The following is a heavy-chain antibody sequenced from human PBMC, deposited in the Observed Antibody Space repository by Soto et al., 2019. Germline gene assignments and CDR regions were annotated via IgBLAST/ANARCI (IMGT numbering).Heavy chain of an antibody. Sequence: PSETLSLTCTVSGGSISSSSYYWGWIRQPQGKGLEWIGSIYYSGSTYYNPSLKSRVTISVDTSKNQFSLRLSSVTAADTAVYYCARVVGGVVVVAARGYFDYCGPGTLVTVSS. J-gene: IGHJ4*02. D-gene: IGHD2-15*01. CDR2: IYYSGST. CDR3: ARVVGGVVVVAARGYFDY. CDR1: GGSISSSSYY. V-gene: IGHV4-39*01.